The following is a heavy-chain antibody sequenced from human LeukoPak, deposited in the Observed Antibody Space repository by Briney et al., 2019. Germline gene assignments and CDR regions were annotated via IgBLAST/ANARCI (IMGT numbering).Heavy chain of an antibody. CDR2: IIPISGTT. Sequence: GASVKVSCKASGGTLNIYVISWVRQAPGQGLEWMGGIIPISGTTNYAQKFQGRVTITADESTSTAYMELSSLRSEDTAVYYCARDVYYYDSSGYYGGYYYYMDVWGKGTTVTISS. V-gene: IGHV1-69*13. D-gene: IGHD3-22*01. CDR1: GGTLNIYV. CDR3: ARDVYYYDSSGYYGGYYYYMDV. J-gene: IGHJ6*03.